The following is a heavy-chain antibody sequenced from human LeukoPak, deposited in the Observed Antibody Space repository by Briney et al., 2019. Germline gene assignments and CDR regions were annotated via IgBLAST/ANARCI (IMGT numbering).Heavy chain of an antibody. CDR1: GGSISSGSYY. CDR3: ARERLSNWFDP. D-gene: IGHD3-16*02. J-gene: IGHJ5*02. V-gene: IGHV4-61*02. CDR2: IYTSGST. Sequence: PSQTLSLTCTVSGGSISSGSYYWSWIRQPAGKGLEWIGRIYTSGSTNYNPPLKSRVTISVDTSKNQFSLKLSSVTAADTAVYYCARERLSNWFDPWGQGTLVTVSS.